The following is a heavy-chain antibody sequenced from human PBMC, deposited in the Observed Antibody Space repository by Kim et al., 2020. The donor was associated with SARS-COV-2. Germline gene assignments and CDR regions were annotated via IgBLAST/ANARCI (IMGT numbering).Heavy chain of an antibody. CDR1: GGSFSGYY. CDR2: INHSGST. V-gene: IGHV4-34*01. Sequence: SETLSLTCAVYGGSFSGYYWSWIRQPPGKGLEWIGEINHSGSTNYNPSLKSRVTISVDTSKNQFSLKLSSVTAADTAVYYCARSRPVKYYYYYYMDVWGKGTTVTVSS. CDR3: ARSRPVKYYYYYYMDV. J-gene: IGHJ6*03.